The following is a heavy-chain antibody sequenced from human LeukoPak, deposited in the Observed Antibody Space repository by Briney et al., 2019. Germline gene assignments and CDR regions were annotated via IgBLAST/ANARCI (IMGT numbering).Heavy chain of an antibody. J-gene: IGHJ4*02. CDR2: ISGSGGST. CDR3: AREEVYYGDRDFDY. Sequence: GGSLRLSCAASGSTFSSYAMSWVRQAPGKGLEWVSAISGSGGSTYYADSVKGRFTISRDNSKNTLYLQMNSLRAEDTAVYYCAREEVYYGDRDFDYWGQGTLVTVSS. CDR1: GSTFSSYA. D-gene: IGHD2-21*01. V-gene: IGHV3-23*01.